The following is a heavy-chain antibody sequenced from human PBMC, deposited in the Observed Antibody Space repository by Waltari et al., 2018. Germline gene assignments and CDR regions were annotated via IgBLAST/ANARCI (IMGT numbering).Heavy chain of an antibody. CDR2: VYYTGST. CDR1: GASLSSCSYF. J-gene: IGHJ4*02. CDR3: ARLPRRYYYDSSATGIDY. D-gene: IGHD3-22*01. V-gene: IGHV4-39*01. Sequence: QVQLQESGPGLVKPSETLSLTCTVSGASLSSCSYFWGWIRPPPGRGLGWVGSVYYTGSTYYNPSLQSRVTISVDTSKNQVSLNLSSVTAADTAVYFCARLPRRYYYDSSATGIDYWGQGTLVTVSS.